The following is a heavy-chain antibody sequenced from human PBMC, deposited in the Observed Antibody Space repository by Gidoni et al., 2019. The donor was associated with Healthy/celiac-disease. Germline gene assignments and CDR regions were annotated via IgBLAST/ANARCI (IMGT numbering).Heavy chain of an antibody. J-gene: IGHJ4*02. D-gene: IGHD3-22*01. V-gene: IGHV3-30-3*01. CDR1: GFTFSSYA. CDR2: ISYDGSNK. CDR3: ARVYDSTVFDY. Sequence: QVQLVESGGGVVQPGRSLRLSCAASGFTFSSYAMHWVRQAPGKALEWVAVISYDGSNKYYADSVKGRFTISRDNSKNTLYLQMNSLRAEDTAVYYCARVYDSTVFDYWGQGTLVTVSS.